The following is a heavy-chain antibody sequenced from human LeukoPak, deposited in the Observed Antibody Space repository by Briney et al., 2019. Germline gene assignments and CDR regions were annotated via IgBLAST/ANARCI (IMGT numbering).Heavy chain of an antibody. CDR3: TRGAGWLIDY. CDR2: FHNSGTS. J-gene: IGHJ4*02. Sequence: SETLSLTCTVSDDSISDYYRGWIRQPPGQGLEWIGYFHNSGTSTYNPSLKSRVTISADTSKNQFSLKLNSLTTADTAVYYCTRGAGWLIDYWGQGILVTVSS. D-gene: IGHD3-16*01. V-gene: IGHV4-59*01. CDR1: DDSISDYY.